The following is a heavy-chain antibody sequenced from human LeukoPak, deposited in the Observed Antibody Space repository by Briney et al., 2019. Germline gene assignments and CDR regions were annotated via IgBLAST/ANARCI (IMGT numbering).Heavy chain of an antibody. J-gene: IGHJ4*02. D-gene: IGHD4-23*01. CDR2: IYSGGST. Sequence: GGSLRLSCAASGFTVSSNYMSWVRQAPGKGPEWVSVIYSGGSTYYADSVKGRFTISRDNSKNTLYLQMNSLRAEDTAVYYCASELRWKGFDYWGQGTLVTVSS. CDR1: GFTVSSNY. CDR3: ASELRWKGFDY. V-gene: IGHV3-53*01.